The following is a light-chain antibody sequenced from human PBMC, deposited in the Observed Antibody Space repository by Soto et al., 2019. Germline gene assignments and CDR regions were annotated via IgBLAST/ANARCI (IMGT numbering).Light chain of an antibody. CDR3: SSYTSSSTIWV. Sequence: QSVLTQPPSASGTPGQRVTISCSGSSSNIGSNTVNWYQQLPGTAPKLLIYSNNQRPSGVPDRFSGSKSGTSASLAISGLQSEDEADYYCSSYTSSSTIWVFGGGTKLTVL. J-gene: IGLJ3*02. CDR1: SSNIGSNT. V-gene: IGLV1-44*01. CDR2: SNN.